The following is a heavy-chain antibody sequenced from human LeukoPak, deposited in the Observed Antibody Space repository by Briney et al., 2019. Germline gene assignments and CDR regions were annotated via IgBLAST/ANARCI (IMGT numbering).Heavy chain of an antibody. Sequence: GGSLRLSCAASGFTFSSYAMSWVRQAPGKGLEWVSAISGSGGSTYYADSVKGRFTISRDNSKNTLYLQMNSLRAEDTAVYYCAKDKSCTTGTTWEYYFDYWGQGTLVTVSS. J-gene: IGHJ4*02. D-gene: IGHD1-1*01. CDR2: ISGSGGST. V-gene: IGHV3-23*01. CDR3: AKDKSCTTGTTWEYYFDY. CDR1: GFTFSSYA.